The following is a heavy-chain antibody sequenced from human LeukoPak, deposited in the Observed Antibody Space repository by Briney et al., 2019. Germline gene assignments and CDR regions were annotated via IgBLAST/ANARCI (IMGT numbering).Heavy chain of an antibody. Sequence: PSETLSLTCTVSGGSISSYYWSWIRQPPGKGLEWIGYIYYSGSTYYNPSLKSRVTISVDTSKNQFSLKLSSVTAADTAVYYCARKYRVDNWFDPWGQGTLVTVSS. V-gene: IGHV4-59*12. D-gene: IGHD2-2*01. J-gene: IGHJ5*02. CDR1: GGSISSYY. CDR2: IYYSGST. CDR3: ARKYRVDNWFDP.